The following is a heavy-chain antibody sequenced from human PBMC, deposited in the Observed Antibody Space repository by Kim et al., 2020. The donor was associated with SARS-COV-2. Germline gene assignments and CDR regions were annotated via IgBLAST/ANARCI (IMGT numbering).Heavy chain of an antibody. V-gene: IGHV1-18*01. CDR2: ISAYNGNT. J-gene: IGHJ6*02. CDR3: ARDRSIPVYYYYGMDV. D-gene: IGHD1-26*01. Sequence: ASVKVSCKPSGYTFTSYGISWVRQAPGQGLEWMGWISAYNGNTSYAQKLQGRVTMTTDTSTSTAYMELRSLRSDDTAVYYCARDRSIPVYYYYGMDVWGQGTTVTVSS. CDR1: GYTFTSYG.